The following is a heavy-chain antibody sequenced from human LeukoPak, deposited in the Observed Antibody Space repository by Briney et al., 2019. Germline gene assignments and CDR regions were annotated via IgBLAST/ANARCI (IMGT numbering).Heavy chain of an antibody. CDR3: ARYSLAAPDGFDI. V-gene: IGHV4-59*08. J-gene: IGHJ3*02. Sequence: SETLSLTCSVSGASISSHYWSWIRQPPGKGLEWIGYIHYSGSTNCNPSLKSRVTISVDTSKNQFSLKLSSVTAADTAVYYCARYSLAAPDGFDIWGQGTMVTVSS. CDR2: IHYSGST. D-gene: IGHD6-13*01. CDR1: GASISSHY.